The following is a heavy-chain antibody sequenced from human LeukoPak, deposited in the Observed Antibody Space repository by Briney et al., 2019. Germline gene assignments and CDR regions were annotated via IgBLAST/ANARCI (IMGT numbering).Heavy chain of an antibody. Sequence: SGGSLRLSCAASGFNFDGYVMSWVRQAPGKGLEWVSGINWNGGSRGYADSVKGRFTISRDNAKNSLYLQMNSLRAEDTAVYYCAELGITMIGGVWGKGTTVTISS. CDR1: GFNFDGYV. CDR3: AELGITMIGGV. D-gene: IGHD3-10*02. CDR2: INWNGGSR. J-gene: IGHJ6*04. V-gene: IGHV3-20*04.